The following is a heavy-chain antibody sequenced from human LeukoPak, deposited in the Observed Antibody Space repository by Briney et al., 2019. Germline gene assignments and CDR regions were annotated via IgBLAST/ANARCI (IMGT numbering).Heavy chain of an antibody. V-gene: IGHV4-31*03. CDR3: ARVRRDHYYYYGMDV. J-gene: IGHJ6*02. CDR1: GGSISSGSYY. Sequence: SETLSLTCTVSGGSISSGSYYWSWIRQHPGTGLEWIGYIYYSGSTYYNPSLKSRVTISVDTSKNQFSLKLSSVTAADTAVYYCARVRRDHYYYYGMDVWGQGTTVTVSS. CDR2: IYYSGST. D-gene: IGHD3-10*01.